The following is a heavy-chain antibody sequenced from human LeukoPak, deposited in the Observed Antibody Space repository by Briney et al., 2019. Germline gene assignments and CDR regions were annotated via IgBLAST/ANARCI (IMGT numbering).Heavy chain of an antibody. CDR1: GGTFSSYA. CDR2: IIPILGIA. Sequence: SVKVSCKASGGTFSSYAISWVRQAPGQGLEWMGRIIPILGIANYAQKFQGRVTITADKSTSTAYMELSSLRSEDTAVYYCARDVPYQLRYAFDIWGQGTMVTVSS. V-gene: IGHV1-69*04. D-gene: IGHD2-2*01. J-gene: IGHJ3*02. CDR3: ARDVPYQLRYAFDI.